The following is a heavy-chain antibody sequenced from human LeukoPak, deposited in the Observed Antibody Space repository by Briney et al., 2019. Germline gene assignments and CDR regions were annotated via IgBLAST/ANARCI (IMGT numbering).Heavy chain of an antibody. J-gene: IGHJ3*02. V-gene: IGHV1-8*01. CDR3: ARAPDYYDSSGYYYEGAFDI. CDR1: GYTFTSYD. D-gene: IGHD3-22*01. CDR2: MNPNSGNT. Sequence: ASVTVSCKASGYTFTSYDINWVRQATGQGLEWMGWMNPNSGNTGYAQKFQGRVTMTRNTSISTAYMELSSLRSEDTAVYYCARAPDYYDSSGYYYEGAFDIWGQGTMVTVSS.